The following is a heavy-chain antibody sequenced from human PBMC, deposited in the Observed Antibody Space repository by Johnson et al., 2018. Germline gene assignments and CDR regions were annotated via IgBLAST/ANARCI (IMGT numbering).Heavy chain of an antibody. CDR1: GGSISTTTYY. CDR3: MRSGGANRNWPYAMDV. Sequence: QVQLQESGPGLVKPSETLSLTCTVSGGSISTTTYYWGWIRQPPGKGLEWIGTMYYSGSTYYNPSLKSRVTVSIDTSKNQFSLKLSSVTSADTAVYYCMRSGGANRNWPYAMDVWGQGTTVTVSS. D-gene: IGHD1-1*01. V-gene: IGHV4-39*01. J-gene: IGHJ6*02. CDR2: MYYSGST.